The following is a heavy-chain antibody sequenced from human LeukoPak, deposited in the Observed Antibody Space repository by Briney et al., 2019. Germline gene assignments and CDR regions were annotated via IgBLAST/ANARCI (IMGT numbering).Heavy chain of an antibody. CDR3: ARDLPYCSGGSCYSDY. CDR2: IKRDGSEK. CDR1: GFTFSTYW. Sequence: QPGGSLRLSCADSGFTFSTYWMTWVRQAPGKGLEWVANIKRDGSEKYYVDSVKGRFTISRDNAKNSLYLQMNSLGAEDTAVYYCARDLPYCSGGSCYSDYWGQGTLVTVSS. V-gene: IGHV3-7*01. J-gene: IGHJ4*02. D-gene: IGHD2-15*01.